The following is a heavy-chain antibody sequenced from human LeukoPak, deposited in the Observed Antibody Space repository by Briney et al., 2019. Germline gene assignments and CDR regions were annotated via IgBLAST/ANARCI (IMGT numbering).Heavy chain of an antibody. Sequence: GESLRLSCAASGFTFSSYWMSWVRQAPGKGLEWVAVISYDGSNKYYADSVKGRFTISRDNSKNTLYLQTNSLRAEDTAVYYCAKDRGYCSGGSCYSAGFDPWGQGTLVTVSS. CDR1: GFTFSSYW. J-gene: IGHJ5*02. CDR2: ISYDGSNK. V-gene: IGHV3-30*18. D-gene: IGHD2-15*01. CDR3: AKDRGYCSGGSCYSAGFDP.